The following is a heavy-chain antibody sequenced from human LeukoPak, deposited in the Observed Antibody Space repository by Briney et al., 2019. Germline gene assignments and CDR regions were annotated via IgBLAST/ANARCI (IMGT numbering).Heavy chain of an antibody. CDR3: ARDISPQLVVDY. J-gene: IGHJ4*02. CDR1: GFTFSDYA. D-gene: IGHD1-1*01. Sequence: PGRSLRLSCAASGFTFSDYAMHWVRQAPGKGLEWVAVISKDGSDKYYPGSVRGRFTISRDNAKNSLYLQMNSLRAEDTAVYYCARDISPQLVVDYWGQGTLVTVSS. CDR2: ISKDGSDK. V-gene: IGHV3-30-3*01.